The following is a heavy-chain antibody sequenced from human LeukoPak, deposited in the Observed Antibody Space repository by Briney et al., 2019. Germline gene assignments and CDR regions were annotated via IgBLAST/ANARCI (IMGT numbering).Heavy chain of an antibody. Sequence: ASVKVSYKASGYTFTSYGISWVRQAPGQGLEWMGWISAYNGNTNYAQKLQGRVTMTTDTSTSTAHMELRSLRSDDTAVYYCAREAMVRGIQFICGPNDAFDIWGQGTMVTVSS. J-gene: IGHJ3*02. D-gene: IGHD3-10*01. CDR1: GYTFTSYG. CDR3: AREAMVRGIQFICGPNDAFDI. V-gene: IGHV1-18*01. CDR2: ISAYNGNT.